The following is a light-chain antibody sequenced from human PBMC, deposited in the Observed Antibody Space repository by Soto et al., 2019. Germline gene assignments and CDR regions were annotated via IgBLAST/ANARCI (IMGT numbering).Light chain of an antibody. CDR2: EVS. CDR3: SSDGGSKKLL. V-gene: IGLV2-8*01. CDR1: SSDVGGYNY. Sequence: QSALTQPPSASGSPGQSVTISCTGTSSDVGGYNYVSWYQQHPGKAPKLMIYEVSKRPPGVPDRVSGSKSGNTASLTVSGLQAEDEADYCCSSDGGSKKLLFGGGTKLTVL. J-gene: IGLJ2*01.